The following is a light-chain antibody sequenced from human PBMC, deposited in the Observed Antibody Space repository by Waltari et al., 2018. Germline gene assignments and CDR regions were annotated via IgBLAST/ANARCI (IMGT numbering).Light chain of an antibody. Sequence: IQMSQSPSSLSASVGDRVTITCRASQGISSYLNWYQQKPGKAPKLLIYYANSLASGVPLRFSGSGSGTEFTLTISSLQPEDFATYYCQQGNSYPYSFVQGTKVEIK. CDR3: QQGNSYPYS. J-gene: IGKJ2*03. V-gene: IGKV1-13*02. CDR1: QGISSY. CDR2: YAN.